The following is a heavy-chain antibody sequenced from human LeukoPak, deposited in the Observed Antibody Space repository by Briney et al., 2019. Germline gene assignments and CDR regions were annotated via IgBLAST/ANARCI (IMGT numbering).Heavy chain of an antibody. CDR1: GFTFSLYS. Sequence: GGSLRLSCAASGFTFSLYSMNWVRRAPGKGLEWLSYISHESSIIYYANSVKGRFTISKDNAKNSLYLQMSSLRAEDTAVYYCVSGGIAAAGYSYDYWGPGTLVTVSS. D-gene: IGHD6-13*01. V-gene: IGHV3-48*01. CDR3: VSGGIAAAGYSYDY. J-gene: IGHJ4*02. CDR2: ISHESSII.